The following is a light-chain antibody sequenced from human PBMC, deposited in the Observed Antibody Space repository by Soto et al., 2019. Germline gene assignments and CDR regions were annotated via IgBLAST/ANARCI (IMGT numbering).Light chain of an antibody. J-gene: IGKJ2*01. V-gene: IGKV1-5*01. CDR3: QQYNTRPPNT. CDR1: QSISSW. CDR2: DAS. Sequence: DIQMTQSPSTLSASVGDRVTITCRASQSISSWLAWYQQKPGKAPKLLIYDASSLESGVPSRFSGSGSGTEFTLPISSLQPDDFATYYCQQYNTRPPNTFGQGTKLEIK.